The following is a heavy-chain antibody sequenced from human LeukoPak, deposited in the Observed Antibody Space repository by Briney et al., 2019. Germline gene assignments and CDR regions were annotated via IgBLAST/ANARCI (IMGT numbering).Heavy chain of an antibody. J-gene: IGHJ2*01. CDR3: ARVLWFGESNWYFDL. CDR2: IYYSGST. V-gene: IGHV4-59*01. Sequence: SETLSLTCAVYGGSFSGYYWSWIRQPPGKGLEWIGHIYYSGSTTYNPSLKSRVTISVDMSKNQFSLKLSSVTAADTAVYYCARVLWFGESNWYFDLWGRGTLVIVSS. CDR1: GGSFSGYY. D-gene: IGHD3-10*01.